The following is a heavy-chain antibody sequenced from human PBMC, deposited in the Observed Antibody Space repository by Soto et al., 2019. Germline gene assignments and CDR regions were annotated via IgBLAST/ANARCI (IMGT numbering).Heavy chain of an antibody. Sequence: EVQLVESGGGLVKPGGSLRLSCAASRFTFSSHYMTWVRQAPGKGLEWVSSISSSSTYIYYADSVRGRFTISRDNAKNSLYLQMNSLRGEDTAVYYCARVEGAHCGGDWKGWFDPWGPGTLVTVSS. D-gene: IGHD2-21*01. CDR2: ISSSSTYI. CDR3: ARVEGAHCGGDWKGWFDP. V-gene: IGHV3-21*04. CDR1: RFTFSSHY. J-gene: IGHJ5*02.